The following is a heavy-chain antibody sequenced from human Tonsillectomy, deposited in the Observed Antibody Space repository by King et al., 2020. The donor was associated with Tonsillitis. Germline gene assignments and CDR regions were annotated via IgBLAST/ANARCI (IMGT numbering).Heavy chain of an antibody. Sequence: VQLVESGGGLVQPGGSLRLSCAASGFAFDTYWMNWVRQAPGKGLEWLANIKEDGSERYYADSVKGRFTISRDNAKNSLYLQMNSLRAEETAVYYCVGDIATPGNNWFDPWGQGTLVTVSS. D-gene: IGHD1-1*01. J-gene: IGHJ5*02. CDR2: IKEDGSER. V-gene: IGHV3-7*01. CDR1: GFAFDTYW. CDR3: VGDIATPGNNWFDP.